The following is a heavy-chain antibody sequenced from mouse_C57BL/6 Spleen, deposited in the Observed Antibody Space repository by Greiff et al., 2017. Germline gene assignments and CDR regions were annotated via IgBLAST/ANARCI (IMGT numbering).Heavy chain of an antibody. CDR1: GYTFTSYW. CDR3: ARHYGSSRYYFDY. J-gene: IGHJ2*01. D-gene: IGHD1-1*01. V-gene: IGHV1-62-3*01. CDR2: IDPNSGGT. Sequence: QVQLQQPGAELVKPGASVKLSCKASGYTFTSYWMHWVKQRPGRGLEWIGRIDPNSGGTKYNEKFKGKATLTVDKPSSTAYMQLRSLTSEDSAVYFCARHYGSSRYYFDYWGQGTTLTVSS.